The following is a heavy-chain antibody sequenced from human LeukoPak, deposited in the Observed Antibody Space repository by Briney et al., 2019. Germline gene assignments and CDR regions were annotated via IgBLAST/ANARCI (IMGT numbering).Heavy chain of an antibody. CDR3: ASSHQLLSVYGWFDP. CDR1: GGSISSYY. Sequence: PSETLSLTCTVSGGSISSYYWSWIRQPPGKGLEWIGYIYYSGSTNYSPSLKSRVTISVDTSKNQFSLKLSSVTAADTAVYYCASSHQLLSVYGWFDPWGQGTLVTVSS. CDR2: IYYSGST. J-gene: IGHJ5*02. D-gene: IGHD2-2*01. V-gene: IGHV4-59*01.